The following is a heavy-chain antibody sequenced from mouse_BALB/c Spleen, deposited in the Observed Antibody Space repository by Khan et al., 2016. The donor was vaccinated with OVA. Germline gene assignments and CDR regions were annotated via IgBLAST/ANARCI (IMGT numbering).Heavy chain of an antibody. CDR2: IWTGGIK. V-gene: IGHV2-9*02. Sequence: QVQLKESGPGLVAPSQSLSITCTVSGFSLSNYGIHWVRQPPGKGLEWLGVIWTGGIKNYNSALMSRQIISKYNSKSQVFLKMNRLQTDDTAIYYCARSYDYDVEGFDYWGQGTLVTVAA. D-gene: IGHD2-4*01. CDR3: ARSYDYDVEGFDY. J-gene: IGHJ3*01. CDR1: GFSLSNYG.